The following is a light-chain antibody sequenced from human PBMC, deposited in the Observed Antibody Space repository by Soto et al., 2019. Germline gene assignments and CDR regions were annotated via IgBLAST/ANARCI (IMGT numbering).Light chain of an antibody. Sequence: DIQMTQSPSSLSASIGDSVTITCRTSQSISSYLNWYQQKPGKAPNLLIYAASTLQTGVPSRFSGSGSGTDFTLTISSLQREDFATYYCQLSDSTWTFGQGTKVEMK. CDR2: AAS. V-gene: IGKV1-39*01. CDR1: QSISSY. J-gene: IGKJ1*01. CDR3: QLSDSTWT.